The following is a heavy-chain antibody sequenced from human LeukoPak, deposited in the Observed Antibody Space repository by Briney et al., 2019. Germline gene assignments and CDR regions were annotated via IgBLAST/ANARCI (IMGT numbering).Heavy chain of an antibody. J-gene: IGHJ4*02. CDR3: ARGAPLGSGTLDDY. CDR1: GYTFTSYY. Sequence: ASVKVSCKASGYTFTSYYMHWVRQAPGQGLEWMGWINPNSGGTNYAQKFQGRVTMTRNTSISTAYMELSSLRSEDTAVYYCARGAPLGSGTLDDYWGQGTLVTVSS. D-gene: IGHD3-10*01. CDR2: INPNSGGT. V-gene: IGHV1-2*02.